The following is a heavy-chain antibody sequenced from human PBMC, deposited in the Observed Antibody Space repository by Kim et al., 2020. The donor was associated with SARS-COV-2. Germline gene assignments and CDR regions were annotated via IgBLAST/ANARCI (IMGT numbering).Heavy chain of an antibody. D-gene: IGHD4-17*01. J-gene: IGHJ4*02. V-gene: IGHV4-31*02. CDR3: ASKPLGDYGDLD. Sequence: SSNPALKSRVTISVDTSKNQFSLKLSSVTAADTAVYYCASKPLGDYGDLDWGQGTLVTVSS.